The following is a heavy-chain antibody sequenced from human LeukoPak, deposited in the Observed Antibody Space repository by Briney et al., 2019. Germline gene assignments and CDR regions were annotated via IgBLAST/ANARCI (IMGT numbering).Heavy chain of an antibody. J-gene: IGHJ4*02. CDR1: GFTFSNAW. Sequence: PGGSLRLSCAASGFTFSNAWMSWVRQAPGKGLEWVGEINHSGSTNYNPSLKSRVTISVDTSKNQFSLKLSSVTAADTAVYYCARHKMATIRYYFDYWGQGTLVTVSS. V-gene: IGHV4-34*01. D-gene: IGHD5-24*01. CDR2: INHSGST. CDR3: ARHKMATIRYYFDY.